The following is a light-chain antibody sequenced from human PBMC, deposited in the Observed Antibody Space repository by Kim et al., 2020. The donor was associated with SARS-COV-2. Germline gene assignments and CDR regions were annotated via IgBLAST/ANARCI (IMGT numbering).Light chain of an antibody. CDR1: PGAVTCGVW. CDR3: SLSYTGVVI. CDR2: DTS. Sequence: PGGTVTHTCGATPGAVTCGVWPYWYQQKPGRDPRTLIYDTSNKLSWTPARFSGSLLGGTAALTLSGAQPEDEADYYCSLSYTGVVIFGGGTQLTVL. V-gene: IGLV7-46*01. J-gene: IGLJ2*01.